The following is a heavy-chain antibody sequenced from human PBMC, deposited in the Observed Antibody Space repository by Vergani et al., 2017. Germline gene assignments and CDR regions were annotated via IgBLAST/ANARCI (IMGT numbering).Heavy chain of an antibody. CDR3: TTDPRYCGDCLCYWLRDHHYYGMDV. Sequence: EVQLVESGGGIVKPGGSLRLSCVASGFSFRNAWMNWVRRTPGKGLEWVGRIKITFDRGTTDYAAAVKGRFTISRDDSKDTLFLQMNGLKTEDIGVYYCTTDPRYCGDCLCYWLRDHHYYGMDVWGQ. CDR1: GFSFRNAW. V-gene: IGHV3-15*07. CDR2: IKITFDRGTT. J-gene: IGHJ6*02. D-gene: IGHD2-21*01.